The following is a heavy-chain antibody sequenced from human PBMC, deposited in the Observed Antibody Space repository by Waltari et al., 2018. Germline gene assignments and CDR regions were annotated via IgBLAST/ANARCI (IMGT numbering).Heavy chain of an antibody. D-gene: IGHD3-10*01. CDR3: VRLAQRTYRSPVPGRHYYDGMDV. V-gene: IGHV3-74*03. J-gene: IGHJ6*02. CDR2: ISNEGMRL. CDR1: GFGFSNYW. Sequence: EEQLLESGGGLVQPGDSLRLSCAASGFGFSNYWLNWVRQAPGRGLVVVARISNEGMRLTYADAVKGRCAISRDNGKHTRYLQMKRLRAEDTAVYYCVRLAQRTYRSPVPGRHYYDGMDVWGQGTTVTVSS.